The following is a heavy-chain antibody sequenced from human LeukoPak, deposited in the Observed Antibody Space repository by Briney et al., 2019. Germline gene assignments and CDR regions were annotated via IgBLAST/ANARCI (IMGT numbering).Heavy chain of an antibody. J-gene: IGHJ4*02. D-gene: IGHD6-6*01. CDR2: ISSSSSTI. CDR1: GFTFSSYS. V-gene: IGHV3-48*01. Sequence: PGGSLRLSCAASGFTFSSYSMNWVRQAPGKGLEWVSYISSSSSTIHYADSGKGRFTISRDNAKNSLYLQMNSLRAEDTAVYYCARHSSSGAPFDYWGQGTLVTVSS. CDR3: ARHSSSGAPFDY.